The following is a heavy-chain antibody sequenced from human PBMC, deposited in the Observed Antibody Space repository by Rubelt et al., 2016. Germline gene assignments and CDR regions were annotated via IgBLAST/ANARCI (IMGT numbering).Heavy chain of an antibody. D-gene: IGHD2-2*01. CDR3: ARGGTVVPAASGLIDY. V-gene: IGHV4-39*07. CDR2: IYYSGST. Sequence: QLQLQESGPGLVKPTETLSLTCTVSGGSISSSSYYWGWIRQPPGKGLEWIGSIYYSGSTYYNPSLKSRVTISVDTSKNQFSLKLSSVTAADTAVYYCARGGTVVPAASGLIDYWGQGTLVTVSS. J-gene: IGHJ4*02. CDR1: GGSISSSSYY.